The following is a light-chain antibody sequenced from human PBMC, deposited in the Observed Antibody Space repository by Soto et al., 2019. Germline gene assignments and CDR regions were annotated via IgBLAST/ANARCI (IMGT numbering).Light chain of an antibody. CDR2: DAS. CDR1: QGISSA. V-gene: IGKV1-13*02. Sequence: AIQLTQSPSSLSASVGDRVTITCRASQGISSALAWYRQKPGKAPKLLIYDASSLESGVPSRFSGSGSGTDFTLTISSLQPEDFATYYCQQFNSYITFGQGTRLEIK. J-gene: IGKJ5*01. CDR3: QQFNSYIT.